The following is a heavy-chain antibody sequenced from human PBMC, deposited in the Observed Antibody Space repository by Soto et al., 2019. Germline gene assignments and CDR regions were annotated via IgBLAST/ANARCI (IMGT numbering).Heavy chain of an antibody. J-gene: IGHJ4*02. D-gene: IGHD6-6*01. CDR1: GGSISSGGYY. Sequence: QVQLQESGPGLVKPSQTLSLTCTVSGGSISSGGYYWSWIRQHPGKGLEWIGYIYYSGSTYYNPSLRSRVTIAVDTSKNQFSLKLSSVTAADTAVDYCARESSSARIDYWGQGTLVTVSS. V-gene: IGHV4-31*03. CDR2: IYYSGST. CDR3: ARESSSARIDY.